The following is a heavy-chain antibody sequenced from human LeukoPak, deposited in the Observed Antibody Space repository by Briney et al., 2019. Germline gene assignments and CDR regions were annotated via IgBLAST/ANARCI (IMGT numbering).Heavy chain of an antibody. J-gene: IGHJ4*02. Sequence: SETLSLICTVSGGSISRIRQPPVKGLEWIGYIYYSGSTSYNPSLKSRVTISVDTSKNQFSLRLSSVTAADTAVYFCARYCSGVSCYSRALDYWGQGTLVTVSS. CDR1: GGSIS. V-gene: IGHV4-59*01. CDR3: ARYCSGVSCYSRALDY. CDR2: IYYSGST. D-gene: IGHD2-15*01.